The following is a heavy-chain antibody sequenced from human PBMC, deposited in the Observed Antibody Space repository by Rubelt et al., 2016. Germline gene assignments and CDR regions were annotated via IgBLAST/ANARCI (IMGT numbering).Heavy chain of an antibody. D-gene: IGHD6-19*01. V-gene: IGHV3-7*03. J-gene: IGHJ4*02. Sequence: APGKGLEWVANIKQDGSEKYYVDSVKGRFTISRDNAKNSLYLQMNSLRAEDTAVYYCARDQASGWPFDYWGQGTLVTVSS. CDR2: IKQDGSEK. CDR3: ARDQASGWPFDY.